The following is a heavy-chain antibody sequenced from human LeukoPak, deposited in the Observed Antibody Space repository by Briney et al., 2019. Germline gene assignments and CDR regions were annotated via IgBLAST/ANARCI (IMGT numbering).Heavy chain of an antibody. D-gene: IGHD6-19*01. J-gene: IGHJ4*02. CDR1: GFTFSNYW. Sequence: GGSLRLSCAASGFTFSNYWMTWDRQAPGKGLEWVANIKQDGSEKHYGDSVKGRFTISRDNAKNSLYLEMNSLRAEDTAVYYCARERSSGWNDCWGQGTLVTVSS. CDR2: IKQDGSEK. V-gene: IGHV3-7*01. CDR3: ARERSSGWNDC.